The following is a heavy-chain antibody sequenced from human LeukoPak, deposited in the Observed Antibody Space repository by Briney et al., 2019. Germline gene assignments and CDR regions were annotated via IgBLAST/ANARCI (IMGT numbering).Heavy chain of an antibody. V-gene: IGHV3-74*03. J-gene: IGHJ6*02. CDR2: LNSDGTNT. Sequence: PGGSLRLSCAASGFTFSTYWMNWVRQAPGEGLVWVSRLNSDGTNTKYADSVKGRFTISRDNAKNTLYLQMNSLRAEDTAIYYCARDYGMDIWGQGTTVTVSS. CDR3: ARDYGMDI. CDR1: GFTFSTYW.